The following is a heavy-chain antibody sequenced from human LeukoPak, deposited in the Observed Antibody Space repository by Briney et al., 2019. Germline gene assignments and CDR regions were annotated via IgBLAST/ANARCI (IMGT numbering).Heavy chain of an antibody. Sequence: PGGSLRLSCAASGFTFSNAWMSWVRQAPGKGLEWVGRIKSKTDGGTTDYAAPVKGRFTISRDDSKNTLYLQMNSLKPEDTAVYYCTTDPPYSSSFDYWGQGTLVTVSS. D-gene: IGHD6-13*01. V-gene: IGHV3-15*01. J-gene: IGHJ4*02. CDR2: IKSKTDGGTT. CDR3: TTDPPYSSSFDY. CDR1: GFTFSNAW.